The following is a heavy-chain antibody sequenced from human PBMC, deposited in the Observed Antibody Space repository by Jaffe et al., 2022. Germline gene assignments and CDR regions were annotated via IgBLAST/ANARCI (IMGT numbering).Heavy chain of an antibody. Sequence: EVQLVESGGVVVQPGGSLRLSCAASGFTFDDYAMHWVRQAPGKGLEWVSLISWDGGSTYYADSVKGRFTISRDNSKNSLYLQMNSLRAEDTALYYCAKDMSQGSVAGPPSGHFDYWGQGTLVTVSS. V-gene: IGHV3-43D*04. CDR3: AKDMSQGSVAGPPSGHFDY. J-gene: IGHJ4*02. CDR1: GFTFDDYA. CDR2: ISWDGGST. D-gene: IGHD6-19*01.